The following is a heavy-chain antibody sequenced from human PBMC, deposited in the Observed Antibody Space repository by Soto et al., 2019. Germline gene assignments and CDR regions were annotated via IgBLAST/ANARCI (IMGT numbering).Heavy chain of an antibody. D-gene: IGHD3-9*01. CDR3: AATYYDILTGYTPIDY. V-gene: IGHV1-8*01. CDR2: MNPNSGNT. Sequence: ASVKVSCKASGYTFTSYDINWVRQATGQGLEWMGWMNPNSGNTGYAQKFQGRVTITRDMSTSTAYMELSSLRSEDTAVYYCAATYYDILTGYTPIDYWGQGTLVTVSS. CDR1: GYTFTSYD. J-gene: IGHJ4*02.